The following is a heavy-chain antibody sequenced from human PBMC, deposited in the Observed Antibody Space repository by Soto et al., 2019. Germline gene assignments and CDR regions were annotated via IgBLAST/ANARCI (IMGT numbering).Heavy chain of an antibody. V-gene: IGHV1-69*01. CDR1: GGTFSSYA. CDR2: IIPIFGTA. CDR3: ARMAAAGTSYFYYGMDV. J-gene: IGHJ6*02. D-gene: IGHD6-13*01. Sequence: QVQLVQSGAEVKKPGSSVKVSCKASGGTFSSYAISWVRQAPGQGLEWMGGIIPIFGTANYAQKFQGRVTITAEESTSTAYMELSSLRSEDTAVYYCARMAAAGTSYFYYGMDVWGQGTTVTVSS.